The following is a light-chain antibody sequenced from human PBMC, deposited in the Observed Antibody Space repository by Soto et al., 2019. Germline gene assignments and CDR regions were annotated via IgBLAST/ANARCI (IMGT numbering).Light chain of an antibody. CDR3: QQYDNLVT. J-gene: IGKJ4*01. CDR2: DAS. V-gene: IGKV1-33*01. CDR1: QNIRSR. Sequence: DFQMTQSPSTLSASVGDRVTITCRASQNIRSRLAWFQQKPGKAPKLLIYDASDLETGVPSRFSGSGSGTDFTFTISSLQPEDIATYYCQQYDNLVTFGGGTKVEIK.